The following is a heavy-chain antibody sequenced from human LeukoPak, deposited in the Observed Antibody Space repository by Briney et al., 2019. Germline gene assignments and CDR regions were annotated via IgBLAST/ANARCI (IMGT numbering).Heavy chain of an antibody. Sequence: ASVKVSCKASGGTFSSYAISWVRQAPGQGLEWMGGIIPIFGTANYAQKFQGRVTITTDESTSTAYMELSSLRSEDTAVYYCASIGPSPIVTYGGKVPMYYMDAWGKGTTVTVSS. V-gene: IGHV1-69*05. CDR2: IIPIFGTA. J-gene: IGHJ6*03. CDR3: ASIGPSPIVTYGGKVPMYYMDA. CDR1: GGTFSSYA. D-gene: IGHD4-23*01.